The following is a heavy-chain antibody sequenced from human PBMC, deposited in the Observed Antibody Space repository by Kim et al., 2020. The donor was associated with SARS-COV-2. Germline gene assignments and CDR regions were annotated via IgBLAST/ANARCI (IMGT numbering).Heavy chain of an antibody. CDR2: INTNTGNP. J-gene: IGHJ6*02. CDR3: AREGIGMDV. Sequence: ASVKVSCKASGYTFTSSAINWVRQAPGQGLEWMGWINTNTGNPTFAQGYTGRFVFSLDTSVSTAYLQISSLKAEDTAVYYCAREGIGMDVWGQGTTVTVSS. V-gene: IGHV7-4-1*02. D-gene: IGHD3-10*01. CDR1: GYTFTSSA.